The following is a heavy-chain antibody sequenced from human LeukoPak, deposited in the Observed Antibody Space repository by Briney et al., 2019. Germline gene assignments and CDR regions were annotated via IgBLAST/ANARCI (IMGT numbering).Heavy chain of an antibody. CDR2: IYPRDGST. Sequence: ASVKVSCKASGYTFTSNYIHWVRQAPGQGLEWMGMIYPRDGSTSYAQKFQGRVTITRDTSASTAYMELSSLRSEDTAVYYCARERVRPNWFDPWGQGALVTVSS. CDR3: ARERVRPNWFDP. V-gene: IGHV1-46*01. J-gene: IGHJ5*02. CDR1: GYTFTSNY. D-gene: IGHD4/OR15-4a*01.